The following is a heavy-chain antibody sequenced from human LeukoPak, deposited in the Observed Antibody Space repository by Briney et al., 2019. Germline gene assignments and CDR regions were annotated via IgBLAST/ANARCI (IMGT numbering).Heavy chain of an antibody. CDR1: GGSFSGYY. D-gene: IGHD6-13*01. Sequence: PSETLSLTCAVYGGSFSGYYWSWIRQPPGKGLEWIGEINHSGSTNYNPSLKSRVTISVDTSKNQFSLKLSSVTAADTAVYYCARGRLIAAAATYWYFDLWGRGTLVTVSS. CDR2: INHSGST. J-gene: IGHJ2*01. V-gene: IGHV4-34*01. CDR3: ARGRLIAAAATYWYFDL.